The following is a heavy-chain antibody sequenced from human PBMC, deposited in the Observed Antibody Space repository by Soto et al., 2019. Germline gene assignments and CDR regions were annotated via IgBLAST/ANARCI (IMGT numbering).Heavy chain of an antibody. D-gene: IGHD2-2*01. CDR1: GYSFTTFW. CDR2: VDPRDSYT. V-gene: IGHV5-10-1*01. CDR3: GRQYCTSTTCDGWFDP. J-gene: IGHJ5*02. Sequence: PGESLKIACKGSGYSFTTFWITWVRQMPGKGLEWMGTVDPRDSYTNYSPSFQGHVTISADKSISTAYLQWSSLKASDTAIYYCGRQYCTSTTCDGWFDPWGQGTLVTSPQ.